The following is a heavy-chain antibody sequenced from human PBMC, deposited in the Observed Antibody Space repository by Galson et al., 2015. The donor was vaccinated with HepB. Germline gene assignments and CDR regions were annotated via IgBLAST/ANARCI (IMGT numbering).Heavy chain of an antibody. J-gene: IGHJ4*02. CDR2: IIPIFGTA. CDR1: GGTFCSYA. D-gene: IGHD3-22*01. V-gene: IGHV1-69*13. Sequence: SVTVSCKASGGTFCSYAISWVRQAPGQGLEWMGGIIPIFGTANYAQKFQGRVTITADESTSTAYMELSSLRSEDTAVYYCARALGPYYYDSSGSHFDYWGQGTLVTVSS. CDR3: ARALGPYYYDSSGSHFDY.